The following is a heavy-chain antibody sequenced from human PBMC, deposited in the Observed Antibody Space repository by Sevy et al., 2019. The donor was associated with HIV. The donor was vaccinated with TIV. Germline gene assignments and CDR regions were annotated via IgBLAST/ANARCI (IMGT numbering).Heavy chain of an antibody. CDR1: GYTFTGYY. J-gene: IGHJ6*02. CDR2: INPNSGGT. V-gene: IGHV1-2*06. CDR3: ARVDAGIMITFGGVKAINYGMDV. Sequence: ASVKVSCKASGYTFTGYYMHWVRQAPGQGLEWMGRINPNSGGTNYAQKFQGRVTMTRDTSISTAYMELSRLRSDDTAGYYCARVDAGIMITFGGVKAINYGMDVWGQGTTVTVSS. D-gene: IGHD3-16*01.